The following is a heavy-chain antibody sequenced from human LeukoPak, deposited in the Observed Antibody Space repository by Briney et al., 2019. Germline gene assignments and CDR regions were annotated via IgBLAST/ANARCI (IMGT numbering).Heavy chain of an antibody. CDR3: ASKLELRSGIDY. CDR2: INHSGST. CDR1: GGSFSGYY. V-gene: IGHV4-34*01. J-gene: IGHJ4*02. D-gene: IGHD1-7*01. Sequence: SETLSLTCAVYGGSFSGYYWSWIRQPPGKGLEWIGEINHSGSTNYNPSLKSRVTISVDTSKNQFSLKLSSVTTADTAVYYCASKLELRSGIDYWGQGTLVTVSS.